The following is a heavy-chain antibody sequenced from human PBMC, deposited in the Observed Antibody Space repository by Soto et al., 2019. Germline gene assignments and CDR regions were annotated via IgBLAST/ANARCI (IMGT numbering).Heavy chain of an antibody. D-gene: IGHD5-18*01. J-gene: IGHJ5*02. CDR2: SNPSDGST. CDR1: GYTFTNYY. Sequence: GASVKVSCKASGYTFTNYYIHWVRQAPGQGLEWMGISNPSDGSTNYAQNFQGRVTMTRDTSTSTVYVEVSSLTSEDTAVYYCARGGGSYGPEGYNWFDPWGQGTLVTVSS. V-gene: IGHV1-46*01. CDR3: ARGGGSYGPEGYNWFDP.